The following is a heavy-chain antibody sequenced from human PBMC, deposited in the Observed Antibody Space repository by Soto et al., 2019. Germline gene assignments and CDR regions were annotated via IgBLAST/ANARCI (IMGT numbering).Heavy chain of an antibody. V-gene: IGHV3-64D*06. Sequence: EVQLVESGRGWVQPGGTLRLSCSASGFTFSSYAMHWVRQAPGKGLEYVSAISSNGGSTYYAESVKGRFTISRDNSKSTLYLQMSRLRAEDTAVYYCVKDRGTRIRGPFDYWGQGTLVTVSS. CDR3: VKDRGTRIRGPFDY. CDR2: ISSNGGST. J-gene: IGHJ4*02. D-gene: IGHD1-1*01. CDR1: GFTFSSYA.